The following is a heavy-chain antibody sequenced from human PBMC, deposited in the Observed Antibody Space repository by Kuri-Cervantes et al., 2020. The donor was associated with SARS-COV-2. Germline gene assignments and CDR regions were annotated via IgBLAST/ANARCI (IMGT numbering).Heavy chain of an antibody. Sequence: GGSLRLSCAASGFTFSSYAMSWVRQAPGKGLEWVSAISGSGGSTYYADSVKGRFTISRDNSKNTLYLQMNSLRAEDTAVYYCAKGYAFWSGYCLFDYWGQGTLVTISS. V-gene: IGHV3-23*01. CDR2: ISGSGGST. CDR3: AKGYAFWSGYCLFDY. D-gene: IGHD3-3*01. CDR1: GFTFSSYA. J-gene: IGHJ4*02.